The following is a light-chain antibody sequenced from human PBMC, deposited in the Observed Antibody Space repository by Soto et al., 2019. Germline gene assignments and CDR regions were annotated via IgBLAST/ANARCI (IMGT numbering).Light chain of an antibody. V-gene: IGLV1-44*01. CDR3: AAWDDSLNGSWV. CDR2: TNN. Sequence: QSVLTQPPSASGTPGQRVTISCSGSSSNIGSNTVNWYQQLPGTAPKLLIYTNNQRPSGARDRFSGSKSGTSASLAISGRLSEDEADYYCAAWDDSLNGSWVFGGGTKLTVL. J-gene: IGLJ3*02. CDR1: SSNIGSNT.